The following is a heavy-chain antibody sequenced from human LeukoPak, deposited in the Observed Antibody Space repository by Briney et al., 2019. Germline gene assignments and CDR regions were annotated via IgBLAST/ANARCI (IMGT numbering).Heavy chain of an antibody. D-gene: IGHD2-15*01. J-gene: IGHJ4*02. CDR3: AKQLGYCSDGSCYFPY. Sequence: GGSLRLSCAASGFTFSSSAMSWVRQAPGKGLEWVSAISNNGGYTYYADSVQGRFTISRDNSKSTLYLQMNSLRAEDTAVYYCAKQLGYCSDGSCYFPYWGQGTLVTVSS. CDR1: GFTFSSSA. CDR2: ISNNGGYT. V-gene: IGHV3-23*01.